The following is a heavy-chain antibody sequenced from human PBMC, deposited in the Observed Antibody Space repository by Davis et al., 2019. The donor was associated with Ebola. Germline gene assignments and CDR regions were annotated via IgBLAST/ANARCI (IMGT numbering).Heavy chain of an antibody. V-gene: IGHV3-7*01. CDR1: GFTFSSYA. J-gene: IGHJ4*02. Sequence: GGSLRLSCAASGFTFSSYAMSWVRQAPGKGPEWVAIIKQDGGEKYYVDSVKGRFTISRDNSKNTLYLQMNSLRPEDTAVHYCARERFLEWLLSGHFDYWGQGTLVTVSS. CDR2: IKQDGGEK. CDR3: ARERFLEWLLSGHFDY. D-gene: IGHD3-3*01.